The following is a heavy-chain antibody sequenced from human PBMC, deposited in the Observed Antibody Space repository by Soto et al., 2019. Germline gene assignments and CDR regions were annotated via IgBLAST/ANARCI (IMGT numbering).Heavy chain of an antibody. CDR3: AYRLYAGWLTGSYYDY. J-gene: IGHJ4*02. Sequence: PSETLSLTCFFSVGSVTSYHWSWIRQFPGNGLEWIAYTSYTGNTNYNPSLKSRVTISIDTTKNQLSLKLTSMTAADTATYYCAYRLYAGWLTGSYYDYWGPGTLVTVSS. D-gene: IGHD7-27*01. CDR2: TSYTGNT. V-gene: IGHV4-59*02. CDR1: VGSVTSYH.